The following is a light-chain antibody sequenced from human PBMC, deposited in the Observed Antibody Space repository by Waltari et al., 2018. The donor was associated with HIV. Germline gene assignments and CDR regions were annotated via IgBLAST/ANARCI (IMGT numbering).Light chain of an antibody. V-gene: IGLV2-8*01. CDR2: EVT. Sequence: QSALTQPASVSGSPGQSITISCTGTSSDVGGYNYVSWYQQHSGEAPKLILYEVTKRPSGVPDRFSGSKSGNPASLTVSGLQAEDEADFYCSSYAGSTVIFGGGTKLTVL. J-gene: IGLJ2*01. CDR3: SSYAGSTVI. CDR1: SSDVGGYNY.